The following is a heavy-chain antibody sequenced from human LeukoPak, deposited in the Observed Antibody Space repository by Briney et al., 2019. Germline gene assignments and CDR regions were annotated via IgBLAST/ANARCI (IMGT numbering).Heavy chain of an antibody. J-gene: IGHJ4*02. V-gene: IGHV3-48*03. CDR3: AKDNGWLHYCH. D-gene: IGHD5-24*01. CDR2: ITSSGSTI. CDR1: GFTFSSYE. Sequence: PGGSLRLSCAASGFTFSSYEMNWVRQAPGEGLEWVSYITSSGSTIYYADSVKGRFTISRDNAKNSLYLQMNSLRAEDTATYYCAKDNGWLHYCHWGQGTLVTVSS.